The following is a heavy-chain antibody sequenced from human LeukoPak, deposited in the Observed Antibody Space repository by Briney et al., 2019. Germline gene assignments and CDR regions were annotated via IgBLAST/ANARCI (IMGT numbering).Heavy chain of an antibody. CDR1: GYSFTSYW. Sequence: GESLKISCKGSGYSFTSYWIGWVRQATGQGLEWMGWMNPNSGNTGYAQKFQGRVTITRNTSISTAYMELSSLRSEDTAVYYCASKPLLWFGSVRRAFDIWGQGTMVTVSS. V-gene: IGHV1-8*03. D-gene: IGHD3-10*01. J-gene: IGHJ3*02. CDR3: ASKPLLWFGSVRRAFDI. CDR2: MNPNSGNT.